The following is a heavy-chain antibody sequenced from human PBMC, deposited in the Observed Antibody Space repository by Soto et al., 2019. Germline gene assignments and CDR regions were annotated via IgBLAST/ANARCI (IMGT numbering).Heavy chain of an antibody. Sequence: PSETLSLTCAVYGGSFIGYYWSWIRQPPGKGLEWIGEINHSGSTNYNPSLKSRVTISVDTSKNQFSLKLSSVTAADTAVYYCARATFGLYYDFWSGYPHYFDYWGQGTLVTVSS. CDR2: INHSGST. J-gene: IGHJ4*02. V-gene: IGHV4-34*01. CDR3: ARATFGLYYDFWSGYPHYFDY. CDR1: GGSFIGYY. D-gene: IGHD3-3*01.